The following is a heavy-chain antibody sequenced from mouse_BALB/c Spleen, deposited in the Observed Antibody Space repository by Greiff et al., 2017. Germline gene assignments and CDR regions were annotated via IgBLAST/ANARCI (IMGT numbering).Heavy chain of an antibody. V-gene: IGHV5-6-5*01. D-gene: IGHD1-1*01. CDR2: ISSGGST. J-gene: IGHJ3*01. CDR3: ARAPYGSSDWFAY. CDR1: GFTFSSYA. Sequence: EVMLVESGGGLVKPGGSLKLSCAASGFTFSSYAMSWVRQTPEKRLEWVAFISSGGSTYYPDSVKGRFTISRDNARNILYLQMSSLRSEDTAMYFCARAPYGSSDWFAYWGQGTLVTVS.